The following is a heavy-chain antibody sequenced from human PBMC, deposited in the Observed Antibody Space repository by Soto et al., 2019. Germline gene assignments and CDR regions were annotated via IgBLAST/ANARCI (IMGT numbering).Heavy chain of an antibody. CDR3: ACLSYTEGFDY. V-gene: IGHV3-30*03. Sequence: GGSLRLSCAASGFTFSSYGMHWVRQAPGKGLEWVAVISYDGSNKYYADSVKGRFTISRDNSKNTLYLQMNSLRAEDTAVYYCACLSYTEGFDYWGQGTLVTVSS. CDR1: GFTFSSYG. J-gene: IGHJ4*02. CDR2: ISYDGSNK. D-gene: IGHD2-2*02.